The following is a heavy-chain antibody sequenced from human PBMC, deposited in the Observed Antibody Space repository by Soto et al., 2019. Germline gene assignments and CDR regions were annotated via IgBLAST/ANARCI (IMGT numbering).Heavy chain of an antibody. J-gene: IGHJ4*02. CDR2: ISYDGSNK. D-gene: IGHD2-2*01. CDR1: GFTFSSYG. CDR3: AKDPRRDVGVVVPEHFDY. V-gene: IGHV3-30*18. Sequence: QVQLVESGGGVVQPGRSLRLSCAASGFTFSSYGMHWVRQAPGKGLEWVAVISYDGSNKYYADSVKGRFTISRDNSKNTLYLQMNSLRAEDTAVYYCAKDPRRDVGVVVPEHFDYWGQGTLVTVSS.